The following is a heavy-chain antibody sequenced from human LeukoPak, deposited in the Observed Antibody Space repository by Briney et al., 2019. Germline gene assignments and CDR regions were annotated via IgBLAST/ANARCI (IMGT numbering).Heavy chain of an antibody. J-gene: IGHJ6*03. V-gene: IGHV1-69*13. Sequence: SVKVSCKASGGTFSSYAISWVRQAPGQGLEWMGGIIPIFGTANYAQKFQGRVTITADESTSTAYMELSSLRSEDTAVYYCARAINRTTVTSRYYYYYYMDVWGKGTTVTVSS. CDR3: ARAINRTTVTSRYYYYYYMDV. CDR1: GGTFSSYA. D-gene: IGHD4-17*01. CDR2: IIPIFGTA.